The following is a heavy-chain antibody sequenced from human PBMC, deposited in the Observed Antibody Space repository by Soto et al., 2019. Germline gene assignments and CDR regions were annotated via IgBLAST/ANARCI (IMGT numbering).Heavy chain of an antibody. CDR1: GGTFSSYA. J-gene: IGHJ1*01. Sequence: QVQLVQSGAEVKKPGSSVKVSCKASGGTFSSYAISWVRQAPGQGLEWMGGIIPIFGTANYAQKFQGRVTXXAXEFXSTDYMELSSLRSEDTAVYYCARLNYGMTRTDFQHWGQGTLVTVSS. CDR3: ARLNYGMTRTDFQH. CDR2: IIPIFGTA. D-gene: IGHD3-9*01. V-gene: IGHV1-69*12.